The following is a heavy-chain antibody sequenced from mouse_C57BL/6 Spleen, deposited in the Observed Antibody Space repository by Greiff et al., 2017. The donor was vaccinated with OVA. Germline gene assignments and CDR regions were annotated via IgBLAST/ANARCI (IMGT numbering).Heavy chain of an antibody. V-gene: IGHV1-81*01. CDR2: IYPRSGNT. CDR3: ARREFSHRSPLDY. Sequence: QVQLQQSGAELARPGASVKLSCKASGYTFTSYGISWVKQRTGQGLEWIGEIYPRSGNTYYNEKFKGKATLTADKSSRAAYIELRSLTSEDSAIYFCARREFSHRSPLDYWGQGTTLTVSS. J-gene: IGHJ2*01. CDR1: GYTFTSYG.